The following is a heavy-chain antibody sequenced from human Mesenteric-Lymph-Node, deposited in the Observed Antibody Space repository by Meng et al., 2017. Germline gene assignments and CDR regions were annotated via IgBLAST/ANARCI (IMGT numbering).Heavy chain of an antibody. D-gene: IGHD6-19*01. J-gene: IGHJ6*02. Sequence: GESLKISCAASGFTFSNAWMSWVRQAPGKGLEWVSSISSSSSYIYYADSVKGRFTISRDNAKNSLYLQMNSLRAEDTAVYYCARDLYFDVGIAVAGRYYYYYGMDVWGQGTTVTVSS. V-gene: IGHV3-21*01. CDR3: ARDLYFDVGIAVAGRYYYYYGMDV. CDR2: ISSSSSYI. CDR1: GFTFSNAW.